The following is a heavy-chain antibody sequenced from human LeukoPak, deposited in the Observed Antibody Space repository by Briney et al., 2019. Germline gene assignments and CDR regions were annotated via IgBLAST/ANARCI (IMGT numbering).Heavy chain of an antibody. CDR3: ANGEVYDSSGYHDDAFDI. CDR1: GGTFSSYA. J-gene: IGHJ3*02. D-gene: IGHD3-22*01. Sequence: ASVKVSCKASGGTFSSYAISWVRQAPGQGLEWMGGIIPIFGTANYAQKFQGRVTITADKSTSTAYMELSSLRSEDMAVYYCANGEVYDSSGYHDDAFDIWGQGTMVTVSS. CDR2: IIPIFGTA. V-gene: IGHV1-69*06.